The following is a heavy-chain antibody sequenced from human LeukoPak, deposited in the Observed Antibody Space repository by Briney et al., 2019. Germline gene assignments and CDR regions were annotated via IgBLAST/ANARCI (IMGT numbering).Heavy chain of an antibody. D-gene: IGHD3-22*01. CDR1: GGTFSSYA. CDR3: ARGRSSSGYYDWGY. CDR2: IIPIFGTA. J-gene: IGHJ4*02. Sequence: EASVKVSCKASGGTFSSYAISWVRQAPGQGLEWMGGIIPIFGTANYAQRFQGRVTITADKSTSTAYMELSSLRSEDTAVYYCARGRSSSGYYDWGYWGQGTLVTVSS. V-gene: IGHV1-69*06.